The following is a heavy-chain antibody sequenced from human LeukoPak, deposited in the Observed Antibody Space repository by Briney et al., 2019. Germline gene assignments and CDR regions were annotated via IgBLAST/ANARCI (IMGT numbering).Heavy chain of an antibody. CDR2: ISHDGNNK. J-gene: IGHJ4*02. D-gene: IGHD7-27*01. Sequence: GGSLRLSCAASGITFSSYGMYWVRQAPGKGLEWVAVISHDGNNKYYADSVKGRFTISRDNSKNTLYLQMNSLRAEDTAVYYCARVSLGIIPWGLYYFDYWGQGTLVTVSS. CDR3: ARVSLGIIPWGLYYFDY. V-gene: IGHV3-30*03. CDR1: GITFSSYG.